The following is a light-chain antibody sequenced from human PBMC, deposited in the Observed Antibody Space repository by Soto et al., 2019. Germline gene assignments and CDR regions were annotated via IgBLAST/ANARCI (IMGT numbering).Light chain of an antibody. CDR1: QSVSSSY. J-gene: IGKJ1*01. V-gene: IGKV3-20*01. CDR3: QKYGSSPGT. CDR2: GAS. Sequence: EIVLTQSPGTLSLSPGERATLSCRASQSVSSSYLAWYQQKPGQAPRLLIYGASIRATGIPDRFSGSGSGTDFTLTIGRLEPEDFAVYYCQKYGSSPGTFGQGTKVEIK.